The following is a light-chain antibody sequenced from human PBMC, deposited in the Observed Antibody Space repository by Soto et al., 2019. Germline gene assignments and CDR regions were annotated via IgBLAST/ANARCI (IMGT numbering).Light chain of an antibody. CDR1: QGIRNH. CDR2: DAS. Sequence: DIQMTQSPSSLSASVGDRVTITCRASQGIRNHLVWFQQKPGKAPKSLIYDASRLQDGVPSKFSGSGSGTDFTLTISSLQPEDFATYYCQHYESYPFSFGPGTKVDFK. CDR3: QHYESYPFS. J-gene: IGKJ3*01. V-gene: IGKV1-16*02.